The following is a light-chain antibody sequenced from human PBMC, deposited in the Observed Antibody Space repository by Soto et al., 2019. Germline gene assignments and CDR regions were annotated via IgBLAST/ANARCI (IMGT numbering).Light chain of an antibody. V-gene: IGLV1-40*01. CDR1: SSNIGAGYD. CDR3: QSYDSSLSRV. Sequence: QSVLTQPPSVSGAPGQRVTISCTGSSSNIGAGYDVHWYQQLPGTAPKLLIYGNNNRPSGVPDRFSGSKSGTSAALAITWLQAEDEAYYDCQSYDSSLSRVFGGGTKLTVL. J-gene: IGLJ2*01. CDR2: GNN.